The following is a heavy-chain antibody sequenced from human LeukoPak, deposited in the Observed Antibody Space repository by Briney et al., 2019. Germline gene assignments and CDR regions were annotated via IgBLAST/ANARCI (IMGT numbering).Heavy chain of an antibody. CDR2: IYTDDAT. CDR3: AIGSSSSAPDY. J-gene: IGHJ4*02. Sequence: GGSLRLSCAASGFTFSSYGMHWVRQAPGKGLEWVSVIYTDDATYYADSVKGRFTISRDHSKNTLYLQMNSLRDEDTAVYYCAIGSSSSAPDYWGQGTLATVSS. D-gene: IGHD6-6*01. CDR1: GFTFSSYG. V-gene: IGHV3-NL1*01.